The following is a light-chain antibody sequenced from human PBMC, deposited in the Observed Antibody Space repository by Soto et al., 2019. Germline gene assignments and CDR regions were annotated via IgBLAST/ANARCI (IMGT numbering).Light chain of an antibody. CDR3: QSFDSRLSAPV. CDR1: SSNIGSPFD. V-gene: IGLV1-40*01. Sequence: QSVLTQPPSVSGAPGQRVTISCTGNSSNIGSPFDVHWYQHLPGTAPRLLIYANNNRPSGVPDRFSGSKSGTSASLAITGLQGDDEADDYCQSFDSRLSAPVFGGGTKVTVL. CDR2: ANN. J-gene: IGLJ2*01.